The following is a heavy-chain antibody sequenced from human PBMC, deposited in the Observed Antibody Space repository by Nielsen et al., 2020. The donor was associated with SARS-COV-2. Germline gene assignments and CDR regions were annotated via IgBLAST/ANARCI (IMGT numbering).Heavy chain of an antibody. V-gene: IGHV3-48*03. CDR1: GFTISNYG. CDR3: AKDTSGYCSSTSCPGGMDV. Sequence: GESLKISCAASGFTISNYGMNWVRQAPGKGLEWVSHMSSSGGTIYYADSVKGRFTISRDNAKNSIYLQMNSLRAEDTALYYCAKDTSGYCSSTSCPGGMDVWGQGTTVTVSS. CDR2: MSSSGGTI. J-gene: IGHJ6*02. D-gene: IGHD2-2*03.